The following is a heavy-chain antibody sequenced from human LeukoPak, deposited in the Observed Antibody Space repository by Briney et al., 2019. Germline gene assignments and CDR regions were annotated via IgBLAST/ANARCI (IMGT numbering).Heavy chain of an antibody. D-gene: IGHD6-6*01. Sequence: GGSLRLSCAASGFTFSSYAMHWVRQAPGKGLEWVAVISYDGSNKYYADSVKGRFTISRDNSKNTLYLQMNSLRAEDTAVYYCARARIAARPFFDYWGQGTLVTVSS. V-gene: IGHV3-30-3*01. CDR1: GFTFSSYA. CDR3: ARARIAARPFFDY. J-gene: IGHJ4*02. CDR2: ISYDGSNK.